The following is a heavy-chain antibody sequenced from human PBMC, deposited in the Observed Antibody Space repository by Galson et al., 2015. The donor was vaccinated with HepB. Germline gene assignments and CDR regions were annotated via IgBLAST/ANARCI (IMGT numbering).Heavy chain of an antibody. Sequence: CAISGDSVSSNSVAWDWIRQSPSRGLEWLARTYYRSRWYNDYAVSVKSRVTINPDTSKNQFSLQLNSVTPEDTAVYYCARDLWFGELSKYYFDYWGQGTLVTVSS. CDR1: GDSVSSNSVA. CDR3: ARDLWFGELSKYYFDY. J-gene: IGHJ4*02. CDR2: TYYRSRWYN. D-gene: IGHD3-10*01. V-gene: IGHV6-1*01.